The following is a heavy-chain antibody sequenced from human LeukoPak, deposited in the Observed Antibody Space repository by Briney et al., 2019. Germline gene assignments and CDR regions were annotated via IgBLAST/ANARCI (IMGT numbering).Heavy chain of an antibody. CDR2: MYYGGSN. Sequence: SETLSLTCAVSGVSFSSTSYYWGWIRQPPGKGLEWIGSMYYGGSNYYNPSLKSRVTISVDTSKNQFSLNLRSVAAADTAVYYCARERAGDPLDYWGQGTLVTVSS. J-gene: IGHJ4*02. D-gene: IGHD2-21*02. CDR3: ARERAGDPLDY. V-gene: IGHV4-39*02. CDR1: GVSFSSTSYY.